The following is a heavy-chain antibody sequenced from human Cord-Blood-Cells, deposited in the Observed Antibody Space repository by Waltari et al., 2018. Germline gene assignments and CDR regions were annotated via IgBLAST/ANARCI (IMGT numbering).Heavy chain of an antibody. J-gene: IGHJ5*02. V-gene: IGHV1-24*01. CDR1: GYTLTELS. D-gene: IGHD3-10*01. Sequence: QVQLVQSGAEVTKPGASVQVSCKVSGYTLTELSMHWVRQAPGKGLEWMGGCEPEDGETIYAQKCQGRVTMTEDTSTDTAYMELSSLGSEDTAVYYCATRSGGAVNPWGQGTLVTVSS. CDR2: CEPEDGET. CDR3: ATRSGGAVNP.